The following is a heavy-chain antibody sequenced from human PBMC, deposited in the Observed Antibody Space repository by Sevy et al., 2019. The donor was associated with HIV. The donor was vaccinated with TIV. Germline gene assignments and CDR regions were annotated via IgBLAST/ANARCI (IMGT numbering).Heavy chain of an antibody. V-gene: IGHV4-4*02. CDR1: GGSISSSNW. CDR2: IYHSGST. CDR3: ARVGCSGGSCYSYYYYGMDV. Sequence: SETLSLTCAVSGGSISSSNWWSWVRQPPGKGLEWIGEIYHSGSTNYNPSLKSRVTISVDKSKNQFSLKLSCVTAADTAVYYCARVGCSGGSCYSYYYYGMDVWGQGTTVTVSS. J-gene: IGHJ6*02. D-gene: IGHD2-15*01.